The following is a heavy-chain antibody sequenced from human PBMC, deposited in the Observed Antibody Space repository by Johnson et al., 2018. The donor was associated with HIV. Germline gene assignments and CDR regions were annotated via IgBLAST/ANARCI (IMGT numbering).Heavy chain of an antibody. CDR2: IRYDGSNK. Sequence: QLVESGGGVVQPGGSLRLSCAASGFTFSSYGMHWVRQAPGKGLEWVAFIRYDGSNKYYADSVKGRFTISRDNSKNTLYLQMNSLRAEDTAVYYCAKDPQADYAFDIWGQGTMVTVSS. J-gene: IGHJ3*02. CDR3: AKDPQADYAFDI. CDR1: GFTFSSYG. V-gene: IGHV3-30*02.